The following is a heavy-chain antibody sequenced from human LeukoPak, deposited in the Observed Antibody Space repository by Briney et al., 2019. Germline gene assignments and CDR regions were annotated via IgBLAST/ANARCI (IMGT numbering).Heavy chain of an antibody. CDR3: ARPPSITNPYYGMDV. V-gene: IGHV3-48*03. CDR2: ISDSGGAI. Sequence: PVGTLRLSCAASGFTFCSYAMNCVRRAPGGGLEWGSYISDSGGAIYYADSVKGRFTISRDTAKNSLYLQMNSLRAEDTAVYYCARPPSITNPYYGMDVWGQGTTVTVSS. D-gene: IGHD3-3*01. J-gene: IGHJ6*02. CDR1: GFTFCSYA.